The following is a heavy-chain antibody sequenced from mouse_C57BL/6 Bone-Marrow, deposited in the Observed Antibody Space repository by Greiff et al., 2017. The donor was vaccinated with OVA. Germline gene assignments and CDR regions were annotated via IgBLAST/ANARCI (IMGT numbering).Heavy chain of an antibody. CDR3: ARPYYYGSSYDFDY. D-gene: IGHD1-1*01. Sequence: VKVVESGAELVKPGASVKISCKASGYAFSSYWINWVKQRPGKGLEWIGQIYPGDGDTNYNGKFKGKATLTADKSSSTAYMQLSSLTSEDSAVYFCARPYYYGSSYDFDYWGQGTTLTVSS. CDR1: GYAFSSYW. CDR2: IYPGDGDT. V-gene: IGHV1-80*01. J-gene: IGHJ2*01.